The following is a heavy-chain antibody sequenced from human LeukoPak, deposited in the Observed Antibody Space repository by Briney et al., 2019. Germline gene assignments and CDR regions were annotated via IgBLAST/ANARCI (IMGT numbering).Heavy chain of an antibody. V-gene: IGHV4-39*03. Sequence: SETLSLTCTVSGGSISSSSFYWGWIRQPPGTGPEWIGSIDYRGSAYYNPSLKSRVTISGDTSNNQFSLKLSPVTAPDTAGPSRGRRGAAGGEAFDIWGQGTLVTVPS. CDR1: GGSISSSSFY. CDR3: GRRGAAGGEAFDI. J-gene: IGHJ3*02. D-gene: IGHD3-16*01. CDR2: IDYRGSA.